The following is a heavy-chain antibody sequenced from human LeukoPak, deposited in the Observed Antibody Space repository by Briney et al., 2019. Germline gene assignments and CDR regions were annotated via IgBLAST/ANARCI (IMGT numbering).Heavy chain of an antibody. CDR1: GGSISNYY. CDR3: ARPRLSSGYYYL. CDR2: IYYSGST. Sequence: PSETLSLTCTVSGGSISNYYWSWIRQPPGKGLQWIGDIYYSGSTNYNPSLKSRVTISVDTSKNQFSLKLSSVTAADTAVYYCARPRLSSGYYYLWGQGTLVTVSS. D-gene: IGHD3-22*01. J-gene: IGHJ4*02. V-gene: IGHV4-59*12.